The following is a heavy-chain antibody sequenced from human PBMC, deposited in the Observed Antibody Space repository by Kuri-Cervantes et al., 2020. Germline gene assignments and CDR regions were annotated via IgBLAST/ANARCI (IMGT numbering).Heavy chain of an antibody. CDR3: AKDLLAAAGTGPADY. CDR1: GFTFSSYG. D-gene: IGHD6-13*01. V-gene: IGHV3-30*18. Sequence: GGSLRLSCAASGFTFSSYGMHWVRQAPGKGLEWVAVISYDGSNKYYADSVKGRFTISRDNSKNTLYLQMNSLRAEDTAVYYCAKDLLAAAGTGPADYWGQGTLVTVSS. CDR2: ISYDGSNK. J-gene: IGHJ4*02.